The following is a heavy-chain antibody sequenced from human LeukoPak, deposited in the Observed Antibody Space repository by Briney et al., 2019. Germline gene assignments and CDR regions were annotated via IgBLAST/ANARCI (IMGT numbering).Heavy chain of an antibody. CDR2: INHSGST. Sequence: SETLSLTCAVYGGSFSGYYWSWIRQPPGKGLEWIGEINHSGSTNYNPSLKSRVTLSVDTSKNQFSLKLSSVTAADTAVYYCARHERVCSSTSCYVGWFDPWGQGTLVTVSS. V-gene: IGHV4-34*01. J-gene: IGHJ5*02. D-gene: IGHD2-2*01. CDR1: GGSFSGYY. CDR3: ARHERVCSSTSCYVGWFDP.